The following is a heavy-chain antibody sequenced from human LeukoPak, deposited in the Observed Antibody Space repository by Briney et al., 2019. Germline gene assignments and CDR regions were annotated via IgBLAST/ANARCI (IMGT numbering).Heavy chain of an antibody. CDR3: ARGYWLGSGSYPHY. Sequence: EASVKVSCKASGYTFTAYYVHWVRQAPDQGLEWMGWINPNSGGTNYAQKFQGRVTMTRDTSISTAYMELGRLRSDDTAVYYCARGYWLGSGSYPHYWGQGTLVTVSS. CDR1: GYTFTAYY. CDR2: INPNSGGT. J-gene: IGHJ4*02. D-gene: IGHD3-10*01. V-gene: IGHV1-2*02.